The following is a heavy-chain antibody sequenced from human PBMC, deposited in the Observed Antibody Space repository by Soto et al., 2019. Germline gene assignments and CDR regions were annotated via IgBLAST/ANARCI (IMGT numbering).Heavy chain of an antibody. CDR1: GFTFSSYG. J-gene: IGHJ6*02. CDR3: AKWRSSWTNYYYYYGMDV. V-gene: IGHV3-23*01. Sequence: GGSLRLSCSASGFTFSSYGMSWVRQAPGKGLEWVSGISGSGGSTQYADSVKGRFTISRDNSKKTLYLEMNSLRAEDTAVYYCAKWRSSWTNYYYYYGMDVWGQGTTITVSS. D-gene: IGHD6-13*01. CDR2: ISGSGGST.